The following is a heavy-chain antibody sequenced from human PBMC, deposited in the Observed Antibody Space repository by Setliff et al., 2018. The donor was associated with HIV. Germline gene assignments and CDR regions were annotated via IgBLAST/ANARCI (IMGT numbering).Heavy chain of an antibody. CDR3: AKDPRAAVATICDY. D-gene: IGHD5-12*01. V-gene: IGHV3-23*01. CDR2: IGVDHITT. CDR1: GFTFDSYS. Sequence: GGSLRLSCATSGFTFDSYSIIWVRQAPGKGLEWVSVIGVDHITTYYADSVKGRFTISRDNSKNTLYLQMNSLRAEDTAVYYCAKDPRAAVATICDYWGQGTLVTVSS. J-gene: IGHJ4*02.